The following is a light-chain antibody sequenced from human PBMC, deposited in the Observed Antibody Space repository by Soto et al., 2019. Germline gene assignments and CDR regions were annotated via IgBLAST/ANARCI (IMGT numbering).Light chain of an antibody. V-gene: IGKV3-20*01. CDR1: QSASSNY. CDR2: AAS. J-gene: IGKJ4*01. Sequence: EIVLTQSPGTLSLSPGERATLSCRASQSASSNYLAWYQQKPGQAPRPLIYAASTRATGIPDRFSGSGSGTDFTLTISRLEPEDFAVYYCQQYGRSPPLIFGGGTKVEIK. CDR3: QQYGRSPPLI.